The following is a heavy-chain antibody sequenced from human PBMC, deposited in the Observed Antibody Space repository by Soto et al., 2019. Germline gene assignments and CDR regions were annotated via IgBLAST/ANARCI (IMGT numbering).Heavy chain of an antibody. CDR2: ISPYNGNT. CDR1: GYTFTTYG. J-gene: IGHJ4*02. CDR3: ASGPITIFGVARDFY. D-gene: IGHD3-3*01. V-gene: IGHV1-18*01. Sequence: ASVKVSCKASGYTFTTYGISWVRQAPGQGLEWMGWISPYNGNTNYAQKLQGRVTMTTDTSTSTAYMELRSLRSDDTAVYYCASGPITIFGVARDFYWGQGTLVTVS.